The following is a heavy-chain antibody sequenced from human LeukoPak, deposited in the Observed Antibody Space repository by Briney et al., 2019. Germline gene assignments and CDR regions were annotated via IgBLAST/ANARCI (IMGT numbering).Heavy chain of an antibody. CDR3: ARRTYYYGSGSFTLYYYYYMDV. CDR2: INHSGST. V-gene: IGHV4-34*01. Sequence: SETLSLTCAVYGGSFSGYYWSWIRQPPGKGLEWIGEINHSGSTNYNPSLKSRVTISVDTSKNQFSLKLSSVTAADTAVYYCARRTYYYGSGSFTLYYYYYMDVWGKGTTVTISS. J-gene: IGHJ6*03. D-gene: IGHD3-10*01. CDR1: GGSFSGYY.